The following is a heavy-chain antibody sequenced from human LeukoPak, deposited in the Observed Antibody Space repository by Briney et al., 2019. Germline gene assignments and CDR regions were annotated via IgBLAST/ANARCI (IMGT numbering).Heavy chain of an antibody. CDR3: ARDTDFSIDY. J-gene: IGHJ4*02. D-gene: IGHD2/OR15-2a*01. V-gene: IGHV1-18*01. Sequence: ASAKVSCKASGYTFTNYGIAWVRQAPGQGLEWMGWINTRSGDAQLAHSLQARVTMTTDTSTSTASMELGSLGSDDTAVCYCARDTDFSIDYWGQGSLVTVSS. CDR1: GYTFTNYG. CDR2: INTRSGDA.